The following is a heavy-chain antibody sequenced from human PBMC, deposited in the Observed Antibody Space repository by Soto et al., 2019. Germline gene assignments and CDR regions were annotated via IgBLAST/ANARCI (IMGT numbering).Heavy chain of an antibody. CDR3: ARVKRITMIVVVNYYFDY. Sequence: ETLSLTCAVYGWSFSGYYWSWIRQPPGKGLEWIGEINHSGSTNYNPSLKSRVTISVDTSKNQFSLKLSSVTAADTAVYYCARVKRITMIVVVNYYFDYWGQGTLVTVSS. CDR2: INHSGST. D-gene: IGHD3-22*01. V-gene: IGHV4-34*01. CDR1: GWSFSGYY. J-gene: IGHJ4*02.